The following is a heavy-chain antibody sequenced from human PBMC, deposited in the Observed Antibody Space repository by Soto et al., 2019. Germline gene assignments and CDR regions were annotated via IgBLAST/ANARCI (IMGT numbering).Heavy chain of an antibody. CDR1: GFTFTSSA. D-gene: IGHD4-17*01. CDR2: IVVGSGNT. Sequence: SVKVSCKASGFTFTSSAVQGVRQARGQRLEWIGWIVVGSGNTNYAQKFQERVTITRDMSTSTAYMELSSLRSEDAAVYYCAATTAHIYYYYGMDVWGQGTTVTVSS. J-gene: IGHJ6*02. V-gene: IGHV1-58*01. CDR3: AATTAHIYYYYGMDV.